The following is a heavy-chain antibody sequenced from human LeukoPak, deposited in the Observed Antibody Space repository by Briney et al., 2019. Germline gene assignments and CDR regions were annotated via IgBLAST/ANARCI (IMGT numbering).Heavy chain of an antibody. D-gene: IGHD4-17*01. Sequence: SETLSLTCAVYGGSFSSYYWGWIRQPPGKGLEWIGSIYYSGSTYYNPSLKSRVTISVDTSKNQFSLKLSSVTAADTAVYYRARQDYGDYVRDWYFDLWGRGTLVTVSS. J-gene: IGHJ2*01. CDR3: ARQDYGDYVRDWYFDL. CDR2: IYYSGST. V-gene: IGHV4-39*01. CDR1: GGSFSSYY.